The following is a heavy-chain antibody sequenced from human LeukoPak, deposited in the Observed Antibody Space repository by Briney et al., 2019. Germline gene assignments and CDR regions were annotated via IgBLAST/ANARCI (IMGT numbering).Heavy chain of an antibody. V-gene: IGHV3-7*01. CDR2: IKKDGSEK. J-gene: IGHJ6*03. CDR3: ARTRAATDDSSGSTYSYYMDV. Sequence: PGGSLRLSCAASGFTFSSYWMSWVRQAPGRGLEWVANIKKDGSEKSYVDSVKGRFTISRDNAKTSLYLQMNSLIAEDTAVYYCARTRAATDDSSGSTYSYYMDVWVKGTTVTISS. D-gene: IGHD3-22*01. CDR1: GFTFSSYW.